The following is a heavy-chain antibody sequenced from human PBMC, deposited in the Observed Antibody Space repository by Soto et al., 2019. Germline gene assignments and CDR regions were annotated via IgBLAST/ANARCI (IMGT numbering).Heavy chain of an antibody. CDR2: RSYDGGNK. J-gene: IGHJ5*02. CDR3: ANEWSRDSRSWYQVEDPNWFDR. V-gene: IGHV3-30*18. Sequence: QVQLVESGGGVVQPGRSLRLSCAASGFTFSSYGMHWVLQAPGKGLVGVAVRSYDGGNKYYADSVKGRVTISRDNSKNTLYLQMNRLRAEDKAVYYCANEWSRDSRSWYQVEDPNWFDRWGQGTLVTVSS. CDR1: GFTFSSYG. D-gene: IGHD6-13*01.